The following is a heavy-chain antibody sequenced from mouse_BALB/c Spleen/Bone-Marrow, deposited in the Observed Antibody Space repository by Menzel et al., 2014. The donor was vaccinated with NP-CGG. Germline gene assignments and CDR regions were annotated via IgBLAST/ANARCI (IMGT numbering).Heavy chain of an antibody. Sequence: QVQLKQSGAELVRPGSSVKISCKASGYAFSAYWMNWVKQGPGQGLEWIGQIYPGDGDTNYNGKFKGKATLTADKSSSTAYMQLSSLTSEDSAVYFCTRSTATFDYWGQGTTLTVSS. CDR3: TRSTATFDY. V-gene: IGHV1-80*01. CDR2: IYPGDGDT. J-gene: IGHJ2*01. D-gene: IGHD1-2*01. CDR1: GYAFSAYW.